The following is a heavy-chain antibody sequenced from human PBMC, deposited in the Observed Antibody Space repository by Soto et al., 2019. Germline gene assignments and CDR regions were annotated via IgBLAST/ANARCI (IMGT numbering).Heavy chain of an antibody. CDR2: IYYRGST. CDR3: ARGIGYYFDS. D-gene: IGHD5-12*01. V-gene: IGHV4-39*01. J-gene: IGHJ4*02. CDR1: GGSISSSIYF. Sequence: PSETLSLTCSVSGGSISSSIYFWGWIRQPPGKGLEWIGNIYYRGSTDYNASLKSRVTISVDTSKNQFSLKLSSVTAADSAVYSCARGIGYYFDSWGQGTLVTVSS.